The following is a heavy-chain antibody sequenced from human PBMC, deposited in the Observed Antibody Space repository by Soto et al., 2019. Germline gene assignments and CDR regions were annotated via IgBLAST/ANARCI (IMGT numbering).Heavy chain of an antibody. V-gene: IGHV6-1*01. J-gene: IGHJ6*02. D-gene: IGHD1-20*01. CDR3: ARDQGGIPYGMDV. Sequence: SQTLSLTCAISGYSFSSYSAAWNWIRQSQSIDLKWLGRTYYSSTRYSDYAVSVKSRITINPDTSKNQFSLQLNSVTPEDTAVYYCARDQGGIPYGMDVWGQGTTVTVSS. CDR1: GYSFSSYSAA. CDR2: TYYSSTRYS.